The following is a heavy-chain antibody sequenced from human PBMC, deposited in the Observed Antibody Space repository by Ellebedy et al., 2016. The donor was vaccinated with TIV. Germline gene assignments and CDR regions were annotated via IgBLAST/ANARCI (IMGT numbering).Heavy chain of an antibody. D-gene: IGHD5-18*01. CDR2: IGGTGGTT. CDR3: AKEPKIHAGPWYFDL. Sequence: GESLKISCAASGISLRSYAMSWVRQAPGKGLEWVSTIGGTGGTTYYRESVKGRFTVSRDTSRNTLYLQMSSLRAEDTAVYYCAKEPKIHAGPWYFDLWGRGTLVTVSS. V-gene: IGHV3-23*01. J-gene: IGHJ2*01. CDR1: GISLRSYA.